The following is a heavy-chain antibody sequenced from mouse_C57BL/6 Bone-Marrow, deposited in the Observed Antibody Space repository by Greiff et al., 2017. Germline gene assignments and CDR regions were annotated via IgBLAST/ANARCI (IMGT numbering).Heavy chain of an antibody. CDR3: ARWCGYAMDC. CDR2: IHPNSGST. J-gene: IGHJ4*01. CDR1: GYTFTSYW. V-gene: IGHV1-64*01. Sequence: VQLQQPGAELVKPGASVKLSCKASGYTFTSYWMHWVKQRPGQGLEWIGMIHPNSGSTNYNEKFKSKATLTVDKSSSTAYMQISSLTSEDSAVYYCARWCGYAMDCWGQGASVTVAS. D-gene: IGHD1-1*02.